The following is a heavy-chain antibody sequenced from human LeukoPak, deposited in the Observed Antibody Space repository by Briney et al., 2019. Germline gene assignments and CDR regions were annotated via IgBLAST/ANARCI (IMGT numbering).Heavy chain of an antibody. CDR1: GFTVSSNY. J-gene: IGHJ3*02. CDR3: ASLVAADKTDAFDI. D-gene: IGHD2-15*01. CDR2: IYSGGST. Sequence: PGGSLRLSCAASGFTVSSNYMSWVRQAPWKGLEWVSVIYSGGSTYYADSVKGRFTISRDNSKNTLYLQMNSLRAEDTAVYYCASLVAADKTDAFDIWGQGTLVTVSS. V-gene: IGHV3-53*01.